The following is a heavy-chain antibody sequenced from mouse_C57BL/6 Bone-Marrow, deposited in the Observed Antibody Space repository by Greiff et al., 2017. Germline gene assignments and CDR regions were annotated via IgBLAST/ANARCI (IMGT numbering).Heavy chain of an antibody. Sequence: EVQLQQSGAELVRPGASVKLSCTASGFSIKDDYMHWVKQRPEQGLEWIGWIDPENGDTEYASKFQGKATITADTSSNTAYLQLSSLTSEDTAVYYCTTPDDYDGGYFDYWGQGTTLTVSS. CDR3: TTPDDYDGGYFDY. CDR1: GFSIKDDY. V-gene: IGHV14-4*01. J-gene: IGHJ2*01. CDR2: IDPENGDT. D-gene: IGHD2-4*01.